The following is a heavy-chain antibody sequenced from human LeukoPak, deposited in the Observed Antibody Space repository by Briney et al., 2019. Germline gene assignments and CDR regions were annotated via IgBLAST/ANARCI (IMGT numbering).Heavy chain of an antibody. CDR1: GVSISSISSNNYH. Sequence: PPETLSLTCIVSGVSISSISSNNYHWGWIRQPPGKGLEWIGSIYYSGSTNYNPSLKSRVTISVDTSKNQFSLKLSSVTAADTAVYYCARDNWDYGSSMDVWGQGTTVTVSS. CDR3: ARDNWDYGSSMDV. CDR2: IYYSGST. J-gene: IGHJ6*02. V-gene: IGHV4-39*07. D-gene: IGHD1-7*01.